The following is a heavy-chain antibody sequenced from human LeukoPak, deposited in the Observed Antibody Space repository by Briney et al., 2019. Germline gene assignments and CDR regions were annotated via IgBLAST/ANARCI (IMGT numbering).Heavy chain of an antibody. CDR1: GGSFSSYA. CDR3: ARGGYSSGWYSPDAFDI. Sequence: SVKVSCKASGGSFSSYAISWVRQAPGQGLEWMGGIIPIFGTANYAQRFQGRVTITADESTSTAYMELSSLRSEDTAVYYCARGGYSSGWYSPDAFDIWGQGTMVTVSS. CDR2: IIPIFGTA. J-gene: IGHJ3*02. V-gene: IGHV1-69*13. D-gene: IGHD6-19*01.